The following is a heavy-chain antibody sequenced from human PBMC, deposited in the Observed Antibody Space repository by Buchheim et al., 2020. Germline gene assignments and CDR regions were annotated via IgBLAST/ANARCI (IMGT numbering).Heavy chain of an antibody. J-gene: IGHJ4*02. CDR3: ARAGHDSSGWYGEFDY. D-gene: IGHD6-19*01. CDR2: IKQDGSEK. CDR1: GFTFSSYC. V-gene: IGHV3-7*01. Sequence: EVQLVESGGGLVQPGGSLRLSCAASGFTFSSYCMSWVRQAPGKGLEWVANIKQDGSEKYYVDSVKGRFTISRDNAKNSLYLQMNSLRAEDTAVYYRARAGHDSSGWYGEFDYWGQGTL.